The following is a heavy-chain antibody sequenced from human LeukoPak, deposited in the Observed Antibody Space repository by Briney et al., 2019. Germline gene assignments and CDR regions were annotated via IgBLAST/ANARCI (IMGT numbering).Heavy chain of an antibody. V-gene: IGHV4-59*04. Sequence: SETLSLTCTVSGGSIGSYYWSWIRQPPGKGLEWIGYIYYSGSTYYNPSLKSRVTISVDTSKNQFSLKLSSVTAADTAVYYCARYGFGEFDPWFDPWGQRTLVTVSS. CDR2: IYYSGST. CDR3: ARYGFGEFDPWFDP. D-gene: IGHD3-10*01. J-gene: IGHJ5*02. CDR1: GGSIGSYY.